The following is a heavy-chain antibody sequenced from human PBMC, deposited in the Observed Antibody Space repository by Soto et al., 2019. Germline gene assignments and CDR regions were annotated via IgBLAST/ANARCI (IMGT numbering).Heavy chain of an antibody. CDR2: ISGSGGST. Sequence: EVQLLESGGGLVQPGGSLRLSCAASRFTFSSYAMSWVRQAPGKGLEWVSAISGSGGSTYYADSVKGRFTISRDNSKNTLYLQMNSLRAEDTAVYYCAKPGRRVPAAIPNWFDPWGQGTLVTVSS. V-gene: IGHV3-23*01. CDR3: AKPGRRVPAAIPNWFDP. J-gene: IGHJ5*02. CDR1: RFTFSSYA. D-gene: IGHD2-2*01.